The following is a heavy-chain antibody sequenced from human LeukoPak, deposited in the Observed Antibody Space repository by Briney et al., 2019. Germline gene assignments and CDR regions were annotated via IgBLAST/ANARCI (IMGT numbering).Heavy chain of an antibody. D-gene: IGHD6-19*01. CDR2: FDPEDGET. CDR1: GYTLTELS. J-gene: IGHJ3*02. CDR3: ATVRQWRSNDAFDI. Sequence: ASVNVFCKVSGYTLTELSMHWVRQAPGKGLEWMGGFDPEDGETIYAQKFQGRVTMTDDTSTDTAYMELSSLRSEDTAVYYCATVRQWRSNDAFDIWGQGTMVTVSS. V-gene: IGHV1-24*01.